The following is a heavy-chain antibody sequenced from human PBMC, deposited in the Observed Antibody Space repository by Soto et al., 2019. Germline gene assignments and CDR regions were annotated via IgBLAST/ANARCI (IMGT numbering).Heavy chain of an antibody. CDR3: ARTIQYCSSASCYPIDS. D-gene: IGHD2-2*01. CDR2: IYYSGST. V-gene: IGHV4-31*03. CDR1: GGSISSGGYY. J-gene: IGHJ4*02. Sequence: SSETLSLTCTVSGGSISSGGYYWSWIRQHPGKGLEWIGYIYYSGSTYYNPSLNSRVTISVDTSKNQFSLKLSSVTTADTAMYYCARTIQYCSSASCYPIDSWGQGTLVTVS.